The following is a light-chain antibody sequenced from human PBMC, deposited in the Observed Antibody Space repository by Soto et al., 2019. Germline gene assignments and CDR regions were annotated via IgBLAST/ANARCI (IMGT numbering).Light chain of an antibody. CDR2: TAS. CDR3: QQYDSSPQT. J-gene: IGKJ1*01. V-gene: IGKV3-20*01. CDR1: QSVSSSY. Sequence: EIVLTQSPGTLSLSPGERATLSCRASQSVSSSYLAWYQQKPGLAPRLLIYTASSRATGIPDRFSGSGSGTDFTLTISRLEPEDFAVYYCQQYDSSPQTFGQGTKVDIK.